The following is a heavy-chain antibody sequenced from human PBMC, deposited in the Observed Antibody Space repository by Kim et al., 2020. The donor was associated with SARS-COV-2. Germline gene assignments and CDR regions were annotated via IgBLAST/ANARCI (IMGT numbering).Heavy chain of an antibody. CDR2: INHSGST. Sequence: SETLSLTCAVYGGSFSGYYWSWIRQPPGKGLEWIGEINHSGSTNYNPSLKSRVTISVDTSKNQFSLKLSSVTAADTAVYYCVLGSGWYVRGFDYWGQGTLVTVSS. CDR1: GGSFSGYY. J-gene: IGHJ4*02. D-gene: IGHD6-19*01. CDR3: VLGSGWYVRGFDY. V-gene: IGHV4-34*01.